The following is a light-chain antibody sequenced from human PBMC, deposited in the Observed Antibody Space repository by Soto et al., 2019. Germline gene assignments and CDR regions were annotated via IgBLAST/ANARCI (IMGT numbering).Light chain of an antibody. CDR3: EHYRRSSVT. CDR2: GAS. J-gene: IGKJ5*01. Sequence: ALGSRRASQSVSSYLAWYQQRPGQAPRLLIYGASSRATGIPDRFSGSGSGTEFNLTISRLEPEEFAVYFCEHYRRSSVTLGGGTRLEIK. CDR1: QSVSSY. V-gene: IGKV3-20*01.